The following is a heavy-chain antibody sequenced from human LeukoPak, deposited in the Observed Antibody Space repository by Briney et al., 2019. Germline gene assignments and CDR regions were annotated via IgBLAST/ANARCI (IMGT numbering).Heavy chain of an antibody. D-gene: IGHD3-10*01. V-gene: IGHV3-21*01. CDR3: AKNYYGSGIGY. CDR1: GFTFSSYE. J-gene: IGHJ4*02. Sequence: GGSLRLSCAASGFTFSSYEMNWVRQAPGKGLEWVSSISSSSSYIYYADSVKGRFTISRDNAKNSLYLQMNSLRAEDTAVYYCAKNYYGSGIGYWGQGTLVTVSS. CDR2: ISSSSSYI.